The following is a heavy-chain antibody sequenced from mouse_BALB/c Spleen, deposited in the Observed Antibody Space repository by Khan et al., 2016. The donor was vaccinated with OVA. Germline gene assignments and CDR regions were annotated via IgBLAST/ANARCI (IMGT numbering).Heavy chain of an antibody. D-gene: IGHD1-1*01. CDR3: TRIYRSEFDY. CDR1: GYSFTGYF. J-gene: IGHJ2*01. CDR2: INPHIGQT. Sequence: VQLQQSEPELVRPGASVKISCKASGYSFTGYFMNWVMQSPGKSLEWIGRINPHIGQTFYNQRFKDKATLTVDESSSTAHMELRSLASEDSAVYYCTRIYRSEFDYWGQGTTLTVSS. V-gene: IGHV1-20*02.